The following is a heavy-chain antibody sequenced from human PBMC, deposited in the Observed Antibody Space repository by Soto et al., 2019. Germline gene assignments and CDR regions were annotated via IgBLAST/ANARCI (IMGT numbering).Heavy chain of an antibody. V-gene: IGHV1-24*01. CDR3: ATSATNWGTSFDY. J-gene: IGHJ4*02. CDR1: GYTLTELS. Sequence: ASVKVSCKVSGYTLTELSMHWVRQAPGKGLEWMGGFDPEDGETIYTQKFQGRVTMTEDTPTDTAYMELSSLRSEDTAVYYCATSATNWGTSFDYWGQGTLVTVSS. CDR2: FDPEDGET. D-gene: IGHD7-27*01.